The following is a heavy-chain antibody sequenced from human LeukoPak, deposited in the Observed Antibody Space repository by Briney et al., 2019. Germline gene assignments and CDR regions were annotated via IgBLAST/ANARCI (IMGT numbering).Heavy chain of an antibody. V-gene: IGHV4-4*07. CDR1: DASFTGYY. CDR2: IYTSGST. Sequence: SETLSLTCPIYDASFTGYYWSWIRQPAGKGLEWIGRIYTSGSTNYNPSLKSRVTMSVDTSKNQFSLKLSSVIAADTAVYYCARESAGSGDYDFWSGHEYFQHWGQGTLVTVSS. J-gene: IGHJ1*01. CDR3: ARESAGSGDYDFWSGHEYFQH. D-gene: IGHD3-3*01.